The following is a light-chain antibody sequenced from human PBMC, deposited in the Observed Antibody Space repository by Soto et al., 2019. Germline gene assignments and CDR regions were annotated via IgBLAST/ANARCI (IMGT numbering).Light chain of an antibody. CDR3: QQYNSWPPRYT. J-gene: IGKJ2*01. CDR1: QSVSRA. Sequence: DIVLTRSPATLSVSPGESATLSCRASQSVSRALAWYQHVPGQAPRLLIYDSSTRATGVPARFSGSGSGTRFTLTISSLQSADFAVYYCQQYNSWPPRYTFGQGTKLQI. CDR2: DSS. V-gene: IGKV3-15*01.